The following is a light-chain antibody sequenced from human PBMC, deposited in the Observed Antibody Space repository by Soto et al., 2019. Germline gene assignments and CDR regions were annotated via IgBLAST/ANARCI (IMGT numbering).Light chain of an antibody. Sequence: QSVLTQPASVSESPGQSITISCTGTSSDVGGYNYVSWYQQHPGKAPKLMIYDVSNRPSGVSNRFSGSKSGNTASLTISGLQAEDEADYYCSSYTSSTSVFGGGTKLTVL. CDR1: SSDVGGYNY. CDR3: SSYTSSTSV. J-gene: IGLJ2*01. V-gene: IGLV2-14*01. CDR2: DVS.